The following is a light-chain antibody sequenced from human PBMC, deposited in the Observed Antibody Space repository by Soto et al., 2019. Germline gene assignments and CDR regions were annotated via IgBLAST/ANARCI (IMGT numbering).Light chain of an antibody. CDR3: ASHASFYTWV. V-gene: IGLV2-14*01. CDR2: EVS. J-gene: IGLJ3*02. CDR1: SADVGGYNY. Sequence: QSALTQPASVSGSPGQSITMSCAGTSADVGGYNYVSWYQQHPGKPPKLIIFEVSNRPSGVSHRFSASKSGNTASLTISGLQAEDEADYFCASHASFYTWVFGGGTKVTVL.